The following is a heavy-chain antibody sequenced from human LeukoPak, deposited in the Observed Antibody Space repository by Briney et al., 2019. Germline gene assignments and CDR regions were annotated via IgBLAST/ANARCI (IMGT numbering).Heavy chain of an antibody. CDR1: GFSFSSYA. CDR2: ILYDGSHE. Sequence: QAGGSLRLSCAASGFSFSSYAMHWVRQAPGKGPEWVAVILYDGSHEYYADSVKGRFTISRDNAKNSLYLQMNSLRAEDTAVYYCARDHVRQFTMTTAGDAFDIWGQGTMVTVSS. CDR3: ARDHVRQFTMTTAGDAFDI. V-gene: IGHV3-30*04. J-gene: IGHJ3*02. D-gene: IGHD3-22*01.